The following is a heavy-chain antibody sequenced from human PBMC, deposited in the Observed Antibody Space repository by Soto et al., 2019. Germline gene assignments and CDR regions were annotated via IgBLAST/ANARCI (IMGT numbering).Heavy chain of an antibody. CDR2: ISSSSSYI. D-gene: IGHD3-10*01. Sequence: GGSLRLSCAASGFTFRSYSMNWVRQAPGKGLEWVSSISSSSSYIYYADSVKGRFTISRDNAKNTLYLEMNSLRAEDTAVYCCARGGLSNSGTYSKDSWGQGTLVTVSS. CDR1: GFTFRSYS. CDR3: ARGGLSNSGTYSKDS. V-gene: IGHV3-21*01. J-gene: IGHJ4*02.